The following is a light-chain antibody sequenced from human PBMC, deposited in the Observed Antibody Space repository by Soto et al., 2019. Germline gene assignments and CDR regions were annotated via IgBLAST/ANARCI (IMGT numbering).Light chain of an antibody. Sequence: EIVLTQSPGTLSLSPGERATLSCRASQSVSSSFLAWYQQKPGQAPRLLIYGASSRAAGISDRFGGSGSGTDFTLTINRLEPEDFAVYYCQQYGNSPQTFGQGTKVEIK. CDR2: GAS. V-gene: IGKV3-20*01. J-gene: IGKJ1*01. CDR1: QSVSSSF. CDR3: QQYGNSPQT.